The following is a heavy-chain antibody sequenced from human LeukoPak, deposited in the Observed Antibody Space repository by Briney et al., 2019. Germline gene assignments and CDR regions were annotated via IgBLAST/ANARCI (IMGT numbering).Heavy chain of an antibody. V-gene: IGHV3-53*01. Sequence: GGSLRLSCTVSGFTVSSNSMIWVRQAPGKGLEWASFIYSDNTHYSDSVKGRFTISRDNSKNTLYLQMNSLRAEDTAVYYCARRAGAYSHPHDYWGQGTLVTVSS. D-gene: IGHD4/OR15-4a*01. CDR3: ARRAGAYSHPHDY. CDR2: IYSDNT. J-gene: IGHJ4*02. CDR1: GFTVSSNS.